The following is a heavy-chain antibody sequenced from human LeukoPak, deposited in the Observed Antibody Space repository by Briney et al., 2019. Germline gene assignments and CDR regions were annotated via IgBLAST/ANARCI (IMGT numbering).Heavy chain of an antibody. V-gene: IGHV3-74*01. J-gene: IGHJ4*02. CDR1: GFTFSSHW. Sequence: PGGSLRLSCAASGFTFSSHWRHWVRHAPGKGLVWVSRIKGDGSHTNYADSVKGRFTISRDNAKNTLSLQMNSLRAEERAVYYGARGSGIITGIDEGGQGTLVTVS. D-gene: IGHD6-25*01. CDR3: ARGSGIITGIDE. CDR2: IKGDGSHT.